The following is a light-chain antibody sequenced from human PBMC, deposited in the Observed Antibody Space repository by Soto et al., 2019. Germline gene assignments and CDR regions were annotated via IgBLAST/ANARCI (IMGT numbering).Light chain of an antibody. CDR1: QSVSTY. CDR2: DAS. J-gene: IGKJ4*01. V-gene: IGKV3-11*01. CDR3: QQRSNWPPEVS. Sequence: EIVLTQSPATLSLSPGERATLSCRASQSVSTYLAWYQQKPGQAPRLLIYDASNRATGIPGRFSGSGSGTDFTLTITSLEPEDFAVYYCQQRSNWPPEVSFGGGTKVDIK.